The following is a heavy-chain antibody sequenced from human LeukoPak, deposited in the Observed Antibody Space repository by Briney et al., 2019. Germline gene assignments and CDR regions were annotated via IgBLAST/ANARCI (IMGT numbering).Heavy chain of an antibody. Sequence: GGSLRLSCAASGFTFSSYWMHWVRQAPGKGLVWVSRINSDGSSTSYADSVKGRFTISRDNAKNTLYLQMNSLRAEDTAVYYCARDRRAVASTGPFDYWGQGTLVTVSS. CDR3: ARDRRAVASTGPFDY. J-gene: IGHJ4*02. V-gene: IGHV3-74*01. CDR1: GFTFSSYW. CDR2: INSDGSST. D-gene: IGHD6-19*01.